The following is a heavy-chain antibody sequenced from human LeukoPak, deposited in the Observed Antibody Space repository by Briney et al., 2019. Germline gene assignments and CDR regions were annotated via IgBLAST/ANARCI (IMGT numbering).Heavy chain of an antibody. Sequence: ASVKVSCKASGYTFTGYYTHWVRQAPGQGLEWMGWINPNSGGTNYAQKFQGRVTMTRDTSISTAYMELSRLRSDDTAVYYCATGSYYYYYMDVWGKGTTVTVSS. CDR2: INPNSGGT. J-gene: IGHJ6*03. V-gene: IGHV1-2*02. D-gene: IGHD5-12*01. CDR1: GYTFTGYY. CDR3: ATGSYYYYYMDV.